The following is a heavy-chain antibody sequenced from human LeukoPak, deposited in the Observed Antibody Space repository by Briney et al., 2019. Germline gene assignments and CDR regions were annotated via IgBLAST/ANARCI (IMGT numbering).Heavy chain of an antibody. CDR3: ARPYYYDSRIDP. J-gene: IGHJ5*02. CDR2: TYYSGST. D-gene: IGHD3-22*01. Sequence: SETLSLTCTVSGVPISRGDYYWSWIRQPPGKGLEWIGYTYYSGSTYYNPSLKSRVTISVDTSKNQFSLKLSSVTAADTAVYYCARPYYYDSRIDPWGQGTRVTVSS. V-gene: IGHV4-30-4*01. CDR1: GVPISRGDYY.